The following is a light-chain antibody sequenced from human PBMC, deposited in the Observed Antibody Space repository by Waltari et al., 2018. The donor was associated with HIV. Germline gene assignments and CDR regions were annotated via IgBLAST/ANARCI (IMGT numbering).Light chain of an antibody. V-gene: IGKV3-20*01. Sequence: EIVLTQSPGTLSLSQGERATISCRASQSVSSSYLAWYQQKPGQDPRLLIYGASSRATGIPDRFSGSGSGTDFTLTISRLEPEDFAVYYCQQYGSSPYTFGQGTKLEIK. J-gene: IGKJ2*01. CDR2: GAS. CDR3: QQYGSSPYT. CDR1: QSVSSSY.